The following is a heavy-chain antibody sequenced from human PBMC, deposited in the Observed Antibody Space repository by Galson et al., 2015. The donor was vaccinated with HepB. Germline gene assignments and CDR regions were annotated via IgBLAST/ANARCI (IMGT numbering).Heavy chain of an antibody. CDR3: ARDQGVGATTRGFFFDAFDI. D-gene: IGHD1-26*01. CDR1: GSTFSSYS. Sequence: SLRLSCAASGSTFSSYSMNWVRQAPGKGLEWVSYISSSSSTIYYADSVKGRFTISRDNAKNSLYLQMNSLRAEDTAVYYCARDQGVGATTRGFFFDAFDIWGQGTMVTVSS. V-gene: IGHV3-48*01. CDR2: ISSSSSTI. J-gene: IGHJ3*02.